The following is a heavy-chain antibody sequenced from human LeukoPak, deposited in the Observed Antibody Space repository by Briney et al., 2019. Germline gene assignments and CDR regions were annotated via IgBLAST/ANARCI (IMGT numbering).Heavy chain of an antibody. Sequence: ASVKVSCKASGYTFTGYYMHWVRQAPGKGLEWMGWINPNSGATNYAQKFQGRVTMTRDTSISTAYMELSRLRSDDTAVYYCARAHLIAAAGYNWFDPWGQGTLVTVSS. CDR2: INPNSGAT. D-gene: IGHD6-13*01. CDR1: GYTFTGYY. CDR3: ARAHLIAAAGYNWFDP. J-gene: IGHJ5*02. V-gene: IGHV1-2*02.